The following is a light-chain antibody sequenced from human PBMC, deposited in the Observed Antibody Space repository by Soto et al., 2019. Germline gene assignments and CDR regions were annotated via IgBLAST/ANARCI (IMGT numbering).Light chain of an antibody. Sequence: EVVLTQSPGTLSLSPGERATLSCRASQSVSSTYLAWYQQKPGQAPRLLIYGSSSRATGIPDRFGGSGSETDFTLTISRLEPEDFAVYYCQQYRISPYSFGQGTKLEIK. CDR1: QSVSSTY. CDR3: QQYRISPYS. V-gene: IGKV3-20*01. J-gene: IGKJ2*03. CDR2: GSS.